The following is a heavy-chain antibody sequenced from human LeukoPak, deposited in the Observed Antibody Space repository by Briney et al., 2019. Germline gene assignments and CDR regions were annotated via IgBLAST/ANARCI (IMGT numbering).Heavy chain of an antibody. CDR2: IWYDGTNE. D-gene: IGHD5-12*01. CDR3: ASHGGL. Sequence: GGSLRLSCVASGFSFSSYGMHWVRQPPGKGLEWVAVIWYDGTNENYADSVKGRFIISRDNFKNTLYLQMNNLRAEDTAVFYCASHGGLWGQGTLVTVSS. CDR1: GFSFSSYG. J-gene: IGHJ4*02. V-gene: IGHV3-33*01.